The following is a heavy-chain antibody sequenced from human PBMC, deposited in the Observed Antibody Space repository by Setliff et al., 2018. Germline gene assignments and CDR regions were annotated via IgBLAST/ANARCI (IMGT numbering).Heavy chain of an antibody. CDR2: INHSGST. V-gene: IGHV4-34*01. CDR1: GGSISGYY. D-gene: IGHD3-22*01. CDR3: ARGQIRITGIVVPTRGSLDL. J-gene: IGHJ3*01. Sequence: PSETLSLTCAVSGGSISGYYWSWIRQPPGKGLEWIGVINHSGSTNYNPSLKSRVTISVDTSKNQFSLKLSSVTAADTAVYYCARGQIRITGIVVPTRGSLDLWGQGTMVTVSS.